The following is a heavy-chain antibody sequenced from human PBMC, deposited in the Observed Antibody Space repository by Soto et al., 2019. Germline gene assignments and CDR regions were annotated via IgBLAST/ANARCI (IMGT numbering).Heavy chain of an antibody. D-gene: IGHD1-26*01. CDR3: ARDRGVGNWFDP. V-gene: IGHV1-69*13. CDR1: GGTFSSYA. J-gene: IGHJ5*02. CDR2: IIPIFGTA. Sequence: AASVKVSCKASGGTFSSYAISWVRQAPGQGLEWMGGIIPIFGTANYAQKFQGRVTITADESTSTAYMKLSSVTAADTAVYYCARDRGVGNWFDPWGQGTLVTVSS.